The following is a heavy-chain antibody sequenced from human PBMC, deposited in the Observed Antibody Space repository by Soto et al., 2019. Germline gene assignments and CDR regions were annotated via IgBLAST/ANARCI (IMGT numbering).Heavy chain of an antibody. CDR1: GFSFSSYA. Sequence: GGSLRLSCAASGFSFSSYAMSWVRQAPGKGLEWVSVLSGSGGAAYYADSVKGRFTISRDNSRNTLYLQMNSLRAEDTAVYYCAKAQEASGNPTSSCDLWGQGTQVTVSS. CDR3: AKAQEASGNPTSSCDL. J-gene: IGHJ5*02. CDR2: LSGSGGAA. D-gene: IGHD2-15*01. V-gene: IGHV3-23*01.